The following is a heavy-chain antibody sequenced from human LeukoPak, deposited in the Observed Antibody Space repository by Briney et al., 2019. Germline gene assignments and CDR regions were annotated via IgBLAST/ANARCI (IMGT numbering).Heavy chain of an antibody. V-gene: IGHV1-18*01. CDR3: ARDCSKGVCFPRDY. CDR1: GYTLSDYG. CDR2: ITTYNGNR. D-gene: IGHD2-8*01. J-gene: IGHJ4*02. Sequence: ASVKVSCKASGYTLSDYGISWVRQAPGQGLEWVGWITTYNGNRKYAEKFQGRVTMTTDTSTSTYYMEMRSLRSDGTAIYYCARDCSKGVCFPRDYWGQGPQITVS.